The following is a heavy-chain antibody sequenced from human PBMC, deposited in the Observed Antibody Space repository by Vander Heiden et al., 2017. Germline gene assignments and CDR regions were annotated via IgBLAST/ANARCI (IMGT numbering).Heavy chain of an antibody. CDR1: GFTFSHYF. Sequence: EVQLVESGGGLVQPGGSRRLSCAASGFTFSHYFIHWVRQAPGKGLVWVSNINGDGSTTNYADSVKGRFTISRDNAKNTLYLQINNLRAEDTAEYYCARGNYGMDVWGQGTTVTVS. CDR3: ARGNYGMDV. V-gene: IGHV3-74*01. J-gene: IGHJ6*02. CDR2: INGDGSTT.